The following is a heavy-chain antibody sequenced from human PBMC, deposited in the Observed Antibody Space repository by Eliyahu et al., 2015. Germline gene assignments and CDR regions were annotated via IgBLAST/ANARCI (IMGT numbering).Heavy chain of an antibody. D-gene: IGHD1-1*01. CDR1: GFTFSSYA. CDR3: WTLDAFDI. CDR2: ISYDGSNK. Sequence: QVQLVESGGGVVQPGRSLRLSCAASGFTFSSYAMHWVRQAPGKGLEWVAVISYDGSNKYYADSVKGRFTISRDNSKNTLYLQMNSLRAEDTAVYYCWTLDAFDIWGQGTMVTVSS. V-gene: IGHV3-30-3*01. J-gene: IGHJ3*02.